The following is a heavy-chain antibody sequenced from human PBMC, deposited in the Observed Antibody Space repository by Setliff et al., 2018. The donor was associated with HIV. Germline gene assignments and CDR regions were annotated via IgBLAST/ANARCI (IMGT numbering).Heavy chain of an antibody. CDR3: VRVVTFFSTGPHFDP. J-gene: IGHJ5*02. Sequence: PGGSLRLSCAASGFTFSSYTMNWVRQAPGKGLEWISYISSSTMYADSVKGRFTISRDNAKNTVYLQMNSLRAEDTGVYYCVRVVTFFSTGPHFDPWGQGTLVTVSS. D-gene: IGHD2-21*02. CDR1: GFTFSSYT. V-gene: IGHV3-74*03. CDR2: ISSST.